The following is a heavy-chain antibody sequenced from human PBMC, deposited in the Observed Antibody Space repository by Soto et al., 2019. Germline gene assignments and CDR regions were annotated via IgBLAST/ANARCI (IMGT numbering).Heavy chain of an antibody. D-gene: IGHD6-19*01. Sequence: QVQLEQSGGEVKKPGSSVKVSCKASGVTFSKFIMTWVRQAPGLGLEWVGGIIPIFGTANYAQKFQGRVTITADESTSTSYVEVSNLRSEDAAVYYCAKVRYSSPMGYYYGMDVGGQGTAVTVSS. CDR1: GVTFSKFI. J-gene: IGHJ6*02. CDR2: IIPIFGTA. CDR3: AKVRYSSPMGYYYGMDV. V-gene: IGHV1-69*01.